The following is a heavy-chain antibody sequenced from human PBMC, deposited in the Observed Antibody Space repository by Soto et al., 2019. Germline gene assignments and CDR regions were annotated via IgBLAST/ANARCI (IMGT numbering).Heavy chain of an antibody. Sequence: VASVKVSCKVSGYTLTELSMHWVRQAPGKGLEWMGGFDPEDGETIYAQKFQGRVTMTEDTSTDTAYMELSSLRSEDTAVYYCATDLFPEYYYDSSGASGYWGQGTLVTVSS. CDR1: GYTLTELS. J-gene: IGHJ4*02. D-gene: IGHD3-22*01. V-gene: IGHV1-24*01. CDR3: ATDLFPEYYYDSSGASGY. CDR2: FDPEDGET.